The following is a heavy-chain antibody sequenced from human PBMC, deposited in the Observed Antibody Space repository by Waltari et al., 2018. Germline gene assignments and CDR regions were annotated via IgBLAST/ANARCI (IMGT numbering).Heavy chain of an antibody. CDR2: IDWDDDK. V-gene: IGHV2-70*15. D-gene: IGHD3-10*01. CDR1: GVSLSTIGRC. Sequence: QVTLRESGPALVKPTQTLTLTCTFSGVSLSTIGRCVSWIRQPPGKALEWLARIDWDDDKYYSTSLKTRLTISKDTSKNQVVLTMTNMDPVDTATYYCARSSMVRGAVDYWGQGTLVTVSS. J-gene: IGHJ4*02. CDR3: ARSSMVRGAVDY.